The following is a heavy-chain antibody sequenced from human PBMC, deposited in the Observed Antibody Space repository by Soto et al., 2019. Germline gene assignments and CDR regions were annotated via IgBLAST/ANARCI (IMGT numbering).Heavy chain of an antibody. J-gene: IGHJ4*02. CDR3: TTAMDYGDRAFGDY. D-gene: IGHD4-17*01. CDR2: ISYDGSKK. V-gene: IGHV3-30-3*01. CDR1: GFTFTTFA. Sequence: PGGSLRLSCAASGFTFTTFALYWVRQAPGKGLEWVAVISYDGSKKYYADSVRGRFTISRDNSKNTLYLQMNGLRTEDSAVYYCTTAMDYGDRAFGDYWGQGTLVTVSS.